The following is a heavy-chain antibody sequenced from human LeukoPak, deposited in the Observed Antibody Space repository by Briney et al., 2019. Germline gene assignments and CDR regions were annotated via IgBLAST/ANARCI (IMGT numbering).Heavy chain of an antibody. CDR1: GFTVSSTH. D-gene: IGHD3-10*01. CDR2: TYTGSNS. V-gene: IGHV3-53*05. Sequence: GGSLRLSCEASGFTVSSTHMVWVRQAPGKGLEWVSVTYTGSNSYYAGSVQGRFIISRDNSRSTLYLQMNSLRPEDTAIYYCAREGYYGSGSPPSLYFDYWGQGTLVTVSS. J-gene: IGHJ4*02. CDR3: AREGYYGSGSPPSLYFDY.